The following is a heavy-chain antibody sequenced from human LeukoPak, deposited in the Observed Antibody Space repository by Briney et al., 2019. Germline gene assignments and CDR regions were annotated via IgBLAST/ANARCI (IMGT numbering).Heavy chain of an antibody. CDR3: ARDGASYYDH. D-gene: IGHD3-10*01. CDR1: GGSINNYKW. Sequence: SETLSLTCAVSGGSINNYKWWSWIRQSPGKGLEWLGEIFYTGSSNYNPSFKSRITMSVDKSKNQFSLILTSVTVADTAVYYCARDGASYYDHWGQGILVTVTS. V-gene: IGHV4-4*02. J-gene: IGHJ5*02. CDR2: IFYTGSS.